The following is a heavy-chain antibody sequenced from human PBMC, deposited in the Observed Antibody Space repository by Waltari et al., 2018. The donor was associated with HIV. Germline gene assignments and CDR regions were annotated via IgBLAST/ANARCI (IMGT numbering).Heavy chain of an antibody. V-gene: IGHV4-59*01. Sequence: QVQLLESGPGLVKPSQTLSLTCTVSGVSISSNYWSWVRQPPGKGLEWIGYIYYSGSTTSAPSLKGRVTVSVDTSKDQFSLQLSFVPAADSAINFCPRDPSTYTSGPYFYYLGQGTLFIVSA. CDR2: IYYSGST. D-gene: IGHD6-19*01. J-gene: IGHJ4*02. CDR1: GVSISSNY. CDR3: PRDPSTYTSGPYFYY.